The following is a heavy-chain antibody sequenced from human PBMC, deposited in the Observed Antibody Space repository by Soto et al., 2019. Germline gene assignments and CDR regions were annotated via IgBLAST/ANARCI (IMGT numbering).Heavy chain of an antibody. CDR2: IYFTGTS. J-gene: IGHJ4*02. CDR1: GGSLSSGSFF. D-gene: IGHD6-19*01. CDR3: GRREAVAGSQFDF. Sequence: SETLSLTCTVSGGSLSSGSFFWGWIRQPPGKGLEWIGHIYFTGTSSYSPSLKSRVTMFVDTSKNNFSLRLTSVTAADTAVYYCGRREAVAGSQFDFWGQGTLVTVSS. V-gene: IGHV4-39*02.